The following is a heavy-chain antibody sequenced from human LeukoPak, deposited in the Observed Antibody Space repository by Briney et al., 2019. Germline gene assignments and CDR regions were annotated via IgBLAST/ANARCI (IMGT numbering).Heavy chain of an antibody. CDR2: INHSGST. CDR1: GGSFSGYY. J-gene: IGHJ4*02. D-gene: IGHD3-3*01. V-gene: IGHV4-34*01. Sequence: PSETLSLSCAVYGGSFSGYYWSWIRQPPGKGLEWIGEINHSGSTNYNPSLKSRVTISVDTSKNQFSLKLSSVTAADTAVYYCARGTKLIPTALRFLEWIPILDYWGQGTLVTVSS. CDR3: ARGTKLIPTALRFLEWIPILDY.